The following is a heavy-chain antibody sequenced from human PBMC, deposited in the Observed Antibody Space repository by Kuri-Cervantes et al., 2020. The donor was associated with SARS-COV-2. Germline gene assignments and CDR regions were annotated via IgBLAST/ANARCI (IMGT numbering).Heavy chain of an antibody. J-gene: IGHJ4*02. CDR2: IRYDGNNK. V-gene: IGHV3-30*02. Sequence: GGSLRLSCAASGFTFSNYGMHWVRQAPGKGLEWVAFIRYDGNNKYYADSVKGRFTISRDNSKNTLYLQMNNLRTGDTAVYHCAKDEEGEFDIVTGYLYYFDSWGQGTLVTVSS. CDR1: GFTFSNYG. CDR3: AKDEEGEFDIVTGYLYYFDS. D-gene: IGHD3-9*01.